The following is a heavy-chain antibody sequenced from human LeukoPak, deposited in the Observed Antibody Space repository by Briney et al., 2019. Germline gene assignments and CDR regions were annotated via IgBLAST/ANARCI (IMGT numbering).Heavy chain of an antibody. CDR2: IYYSGST. J-gene: IGHJ4*02. Sequence: PSETLSLTCTVSGGSISSGGYYWSWIRQHPGKGLEWIRYIYYSGSTYYNPSLKSRVTISVDTSKNQFSLKLSSVTAADTAVYYCARVVGATPDNYFDYWGQGTLVTVSS. V-gene: IGHV4-31*03. CDR1: GGSISSGGYY. CDR3: ARVVGATPDNYFDY. D-gene: IGHD1-26*01.